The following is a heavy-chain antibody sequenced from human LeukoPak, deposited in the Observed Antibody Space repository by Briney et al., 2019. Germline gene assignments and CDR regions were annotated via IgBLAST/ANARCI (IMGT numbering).Heavy chain of an antibody. D-gene: IGHD2-15*01. V-gene: IGHV4-30-2*01. CDR2: IYHSGST. J-gene: IGHJ4*02. CDR1: GGSFSSGGYS. CDR3: ARHPGYCSGGSCYRYFDY. Sequence: PSETLSLTCAVSGGSFSSGGYSWSWIRQPPGKGLEWIRYIYHSGSTYYNPSLKSRVTISVDRSKNQFSLKLSSVTAADTAVYYCARHPGYCSGGSCYRYFDYWGQGTLVTVSS.